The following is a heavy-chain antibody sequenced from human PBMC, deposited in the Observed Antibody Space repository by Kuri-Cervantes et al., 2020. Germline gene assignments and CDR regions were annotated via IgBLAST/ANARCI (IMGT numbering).Heavy chain of an antibody. CDR2: IHYSGST. V-gene: IGHV4-59*12. D-gene: IGHD2/OR15-2a*01. J-gene: IGHJ6*02. CDR3: ARVNRHSYYYYYGMDV. Sequence: GSLRLSCTVSGGSISSYYWSWIRQPPGKGLEWIGYIHYSGSTNYNPSLKSRVTISVDTSKNQFSLKLSSVTAADTAVYYCARVNRHSYYYYYGMDVWGQGTTVTVSS. CDR1: GGSISSYY.